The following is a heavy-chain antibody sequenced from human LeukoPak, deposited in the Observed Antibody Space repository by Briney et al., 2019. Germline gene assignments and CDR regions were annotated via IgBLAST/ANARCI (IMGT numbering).Heavy chain of an antibody. Sequence: SETLSLTCAVSGYSISSGYYWGWIRQPPGKGLEWIGSIYHSGSTYYNSSLKSRVTISVDTSKNQFSLKLSSVTAADTAVYYCAREYCSGGSCSGLDYWGQGTLVTVSS. CDR2: IYHSGST. CDR1: GYSISSGYY. V-gene: IGHV4-38-2*02. D-gene: IGHD2-15*01. CDR3: AREYCSGGSCSGLDY. J-gene: IGHJ4*02.